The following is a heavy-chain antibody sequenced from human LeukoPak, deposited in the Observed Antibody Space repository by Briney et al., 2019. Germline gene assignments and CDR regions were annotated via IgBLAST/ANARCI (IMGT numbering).Heavy chain of an antibody. V-gene: IGHV3-7*01. J-gene: IGHJ4*02. Sequence: GSLRLSCAASGFTFSDYSMTWVRQAPGKGLEWVANIKQDGSEKYYVDSVKGRFTISRDNAKNSLYLQMNSLRAEDTAVYYCARDVPTYYYDSSGYELDYWGQGTLVTVSS. CDR2: IKQDGSEK. CDR3: ARDVPTYYYDSSGYELDY. CDR1: GFTFSDYS. D-gene: IGHD3-22*01.